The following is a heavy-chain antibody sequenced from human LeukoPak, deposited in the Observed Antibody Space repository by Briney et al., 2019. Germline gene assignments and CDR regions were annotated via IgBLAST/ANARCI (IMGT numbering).Heavy chain of an antibody. J-gene: IGHJ4*02. CDR1: GYTFTGYY. CDR2: ISAYNGNT. Sequence: ASVKVSCKASGYTFTGYYMHWARQAPGQGLEWMGWISAYNGNTNYAQKLQGRVTMTTDTSTSTAYMELRSLRSDDTAVYYCARDRWELDYWGQGTLVTVSS. CDR3: ARDRWELDY. D-gene: IGHD1-26*01. V-gene: IGHV1-18*04.